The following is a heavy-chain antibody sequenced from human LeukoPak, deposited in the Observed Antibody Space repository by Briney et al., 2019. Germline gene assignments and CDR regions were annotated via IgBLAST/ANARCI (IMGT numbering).Heavy chain of an antibody. J-gene: IGHJ6*03. D-gene: IGHD3-10*01. V-gene: IGHV4-34*01. CDR2: INHSGST. CDR1: DGSFSGYY. CDR3: ARGTRSGELLTYYYYMDV. Sequence: SETLSLTCAVYDGSFSGYYWSWIRQPPGKGLEWIGEINHSGSTNYNPSLKSPVTISIDTFKNQFSLKLSSVTAADTAVYYCARGTRSGELLTYYYYMDVWGKGTTVTVSS.